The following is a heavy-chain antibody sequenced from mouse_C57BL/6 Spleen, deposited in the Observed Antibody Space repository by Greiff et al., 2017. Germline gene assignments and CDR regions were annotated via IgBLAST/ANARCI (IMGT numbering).Heavy chain of an antibody. V-gene: IGHV1-5*01. CDR1: GYTFTSYW. CDR3: TSLYYGEGTLAY. Sequence: VQLQQPGTVLARPGASVKMSCKTSGYTFTSYWMHWVKQRPGQGLEWIGAIDPGNSDTSYNQKFKGKAKLPAVTSARTAYMELSSLTNEVSAVYYRTSLYYGEGTLAYWGQGTLVTVSA. CDR2: IDPGNSDT. D-gene: IGHD2-1*01. J-gene: IGHJ3*01.